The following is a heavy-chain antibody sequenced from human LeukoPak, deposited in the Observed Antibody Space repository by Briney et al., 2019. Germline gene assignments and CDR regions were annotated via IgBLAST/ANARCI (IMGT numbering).Heavy chain of an antibody. CDR3: AREWYYYDSSGNPRGQPLDF. J-gene: IGHJ4*02. Sequence: SETLSLTCTVSGSAISSYYWHWIRQPPGKGLEWIGYIYYIGSTNYNPSLKSRVTISVDTSKNQFSLKLNSVTAADSAVYYCAREWYYYDSSGNPRGQPLDFWGQGTLVTVSS. V-gene: IGHV4-59*01. D-gene: IGHD3-22*01. CDR1: GSAISSYY. CDR2: IYYIGST.